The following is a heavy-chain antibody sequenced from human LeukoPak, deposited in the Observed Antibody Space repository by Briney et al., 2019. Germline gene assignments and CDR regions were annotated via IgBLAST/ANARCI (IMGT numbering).Heavy chain of an antibody. CDR3: ARDAGIGGETSFGFDI. CDR2: INPNSGGT. J-gene: IGHJ3*02. Sequence: ASVQVSCKASGYTFTGYYMHWVGQATGQELEFMGWINPNSGGTNYAQKFQGRVTMTRDTSINTAYMELSRLRPDDPAVYYCARDAGIGGETSFGFDIWGQGTMVTVSS. V-gene: IGHV1-2*02. CDR1: GYTFTGYY. D-gene: IGHD1-26*01.